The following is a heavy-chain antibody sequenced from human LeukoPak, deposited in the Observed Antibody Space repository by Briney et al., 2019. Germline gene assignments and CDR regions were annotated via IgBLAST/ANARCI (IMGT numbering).Heavy chain of an antibody. Sequence: GGSLRLSCAASGFTFSTYAMSWVRQAPGKGLEWVSTISDNGGSTYYADSVKGRFTISRDNSKNTLYLQMNSLRVEDTAVYYCAKPPPDSSSWLFDYWGQGTPVTVSS. V-gene: IGHV3-23*01. CDR3: AKPPPDSSSWLFDY. CDR2: ISDNGGST. J-gene: IGHJ4*02. CDR1: GFTFSTYA. D-gene: IGHD6-13*01.